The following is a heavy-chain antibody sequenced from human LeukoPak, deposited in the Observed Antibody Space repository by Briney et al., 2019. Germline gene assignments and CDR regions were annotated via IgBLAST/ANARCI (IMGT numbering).Heavy chain of an antibody. J-gene: IGHJ4*02. CDR2: IYSGGST. D-gene: IGHD1-26*01. V-gene: IGHV3-53*01. CDR3: ASGNRYSGSYFVY. Sequence: GGSLRLSCAASGFTFSSNYMSWVRQAPGKGLEWVSVIYSGGSTYYADSVKGRFTISRDNSKNTLYLQMNSLRAEDTAVYYCASGNRYSGSYFVYWGQGTLVTVSS. CDR1: GFTFSSNY.